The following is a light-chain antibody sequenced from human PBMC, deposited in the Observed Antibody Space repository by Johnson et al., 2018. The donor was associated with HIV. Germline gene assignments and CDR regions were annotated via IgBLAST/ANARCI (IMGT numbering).Light chain of an antibody. CDR3: GTWDNSLRAHFV. V-gene: IGLV1-51*02. J-gene: IGLJ1*01. CDR1: SSNIGNNY. CDR2: ENS. Sequence: QSVLTQPPSVSAAPGQKVTISCSGGSSNIGNNYVSWYQQLPRAAPKLLIYENSKRPSGIPDRFSGSTSGTSATLDITGLQPGDEADYYCGTWDNSLRAHFVFGSGTKITVL.